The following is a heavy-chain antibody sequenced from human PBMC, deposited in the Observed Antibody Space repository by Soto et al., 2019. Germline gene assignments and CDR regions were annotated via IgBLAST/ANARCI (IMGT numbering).Heavy chain of an antibody. CDR3: ASILGYCSGGSCYSLGAFDI. Sequence: SETLSLTCTVSGGSISSSSYYWGWIRQPPGKGLEWIGSIYYSGSTYYNPSLKSRVTISVDTSKNQFSLKLSSVTAADTAVYYCASILGYCSGGSCYSLGAFDIWGQGTMVTVSS. J-gene: IGHJ3*02. D-gene: IGHD2-15*01. CDR2: IYYSGST. V-gene: IGHV4-39*01. CDR1: GGSISSSSYY.